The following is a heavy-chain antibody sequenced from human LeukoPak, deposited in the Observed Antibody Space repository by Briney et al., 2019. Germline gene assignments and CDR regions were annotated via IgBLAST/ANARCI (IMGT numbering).Heavy chain of an antibody. CDR2: IYPGDSET. CDR1: GYSFTSYW. J-gene: IGHJ3*01. CDR3: ARHSTGLFGL. Sequence: GESLKISCKGSGYSFTSYWIGWVHQMPGKGLEWMGVIYPGDSETQYSPSFQGHVTISADKSISTAYLQWSSLQASDTAMYFCARHSTGLFGLWGQGTMVTVSS. V-gene: IGHV5-51*07.